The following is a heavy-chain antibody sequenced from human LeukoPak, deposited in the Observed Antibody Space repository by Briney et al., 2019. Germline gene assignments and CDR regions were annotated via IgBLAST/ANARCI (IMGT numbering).Heavy chain of an antibody. CDR2: INHSGST. V-gene: IGHV4-34*01. CDR1: GGSFSGYY. D-gene: IGHD2-21*01. Sequence: PSETLSLTCAVYGGSFSGYYWSWIRQPPGKGLEWIGEINHSGSTNYNPSLKSRVTISVDTSKNQFSLKLSSVTAADTAVYYCARGRGDYYYYGMDVWGQGTTVTVSS. CDR3: ARGRGDYYYYGMDV. J-gene: IGHJ6*02.